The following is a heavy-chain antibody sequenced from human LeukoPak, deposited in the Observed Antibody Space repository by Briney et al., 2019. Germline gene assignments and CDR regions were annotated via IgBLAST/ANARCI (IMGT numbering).Heavy chain of an antibody. CDR1: GFTFSSYA. D-gene: IGHD4-11*01. Sequence: GGSLRLSYAASGFTFSSYAMAWVRQAPGKGLEWVSHILGSGGSTYYADSVKGRFTISRDNSKNTLYLKMNSLRPEDTAVYYCAKVKYDYGNPVGWFDPWGQGSLVTVSS. V-gene: IGHV3-23*01. CDR3: AKVKYDYGNPVGWFDP. CDR2: ILGSGGST. J-gene: IGHJ5*02.